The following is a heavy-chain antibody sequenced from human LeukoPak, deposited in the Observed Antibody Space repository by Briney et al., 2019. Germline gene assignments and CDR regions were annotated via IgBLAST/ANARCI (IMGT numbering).Heavy chain of an antibody. D-gene: IGHD3-3*02. J-gene: IGHJ5*02. Sequence: ASVKVSCKASGYTFTSYDINWVRQATGQGLEWMGWMNPNSGNTGYAQKFQGRVTMTRNTSISTAYMELSSLRSEDTAVCYCARGNLIFGVVLNWFDPWGQGTLVTVSS. CDR3: ARGNLIFGVVLNWFDP. CDR1: GYTFTSYD. CDR2: MNPNSGNT. V-gene: IGHV1-8*01.